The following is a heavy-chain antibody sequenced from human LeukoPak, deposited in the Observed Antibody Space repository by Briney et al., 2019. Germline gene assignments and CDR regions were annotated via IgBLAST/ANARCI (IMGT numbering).Heavy chain of an antibody. Sequence: GGSLRLSCAASGFTFDDYAMHWVQQAPGKGLEWVSGISWNSGSIGYADSVKGRFTISRDNAKNSLYLQMNSLRAEDTALYYCANSIAAAGGYYYGMDVWGQGTTVTVSS. J-gene: IGHJ6*02. CDR3: ANSIAAAGGYYYGMDV. D-gene: IGHD6-13*01. V-gene: IGHV3-9*01. CDR1: GFTFDDYA. CDR2: ISWNSGSI.